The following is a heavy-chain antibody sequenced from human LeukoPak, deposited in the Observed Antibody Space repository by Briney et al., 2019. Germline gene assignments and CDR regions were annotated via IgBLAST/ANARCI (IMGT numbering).Heavy chain of an antibody. D-gene: IGHD6-25*01. CDR2: ISAYNGNI. V-gene: IGHV1-18*01. Sequence: ASVKVSCKASGYTFTSYGISWVRQAPGQGLEWMGWISAYNGNINYAQKLRGRVTMTTDTSTSTAYMELRSLRSDDTAVYYCARKAIAAGAIDYWGQGTLVTVSS. J-gene: IGHJ4*02. CDR3: ARKAIAAGAIDY. CDR1: GYTFTSYG.